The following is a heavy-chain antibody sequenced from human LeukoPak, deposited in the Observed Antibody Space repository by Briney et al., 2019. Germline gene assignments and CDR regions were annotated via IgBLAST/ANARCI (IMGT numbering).Heavy chain of an antibody. CDR2: FDPEDGET. Sequence: ASVKVSFKVFGYTLTELPIHWVRQAPGKGIEWVGGFDPEDGETTYAQKFQGRVTMTEDTSTDTAYMEVSGLRSEDTDVYYCATRTTGTTDALDIWGQGTMVTVSS. CDR3: ATRTTGTTDALDI. D-gene: IGHD1-1*01. J-gene: IGHJ3*02. V-gene: IGHV1-24*01. CDR1: GYTLTELP.